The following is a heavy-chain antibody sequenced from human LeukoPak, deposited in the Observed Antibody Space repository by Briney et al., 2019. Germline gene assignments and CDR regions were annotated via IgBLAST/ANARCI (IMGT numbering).Heavy chain of an antibody. CDR2: ISGSGGST. Sequence: GGSLRPSCAASGFTFSSYAMSWVRQAPGKGLEWVSAISGSGGSTYYADSVKGRFTISRDNSKNTLYLQMNSLRAEDTAVYYCAKTISVARYCFDYWGQGTLVTVSS. V-gene: IGHV3-23*01. J-gene: IGHJ4*02. CDR1: GFTFSSYA. CDR3: AKTISVARYCFDY. D-gene: IGHD6-6*01.